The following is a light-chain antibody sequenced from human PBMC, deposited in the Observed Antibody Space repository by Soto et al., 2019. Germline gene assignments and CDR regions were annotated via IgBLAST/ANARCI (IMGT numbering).Light chain of an antibody. V-gene: IGLV1-47*01. Sequence: QSVLTQPPSASGTPGQRVTISCSGSSSNIGSNYVYWYQQLPGTAPKLLIYRNDQRPSGVPDRLSGSKSGTSASLAISGHRSEDEADYYCATWNDTLSGPVFGGGTQLTVL. CDR3: ATWNDTLSGPV. CDR1: SSNIGSNY. J-gene: IGLJ7*01. CDR2: RND.